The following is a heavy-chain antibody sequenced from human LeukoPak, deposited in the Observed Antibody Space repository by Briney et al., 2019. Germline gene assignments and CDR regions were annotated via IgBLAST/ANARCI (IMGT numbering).Heavy chain of an antibody. CDR1: GGSISSYY. CDR2: IYCSGST. CDR3: AREVSSTWFEWFDP. Sequence: SETLSLTCTVSGGSISSYYWSWIRQPPGKGLEWIGYIYCSGSTNYNPSLKSRVIISMDTSKNQFSLKLSSVTAADTAVYYCAREVSSTWFEWFDPWGQGTLVTVSS. J-gene: IGHJ5*02. D-gene: IGHD6-13*01. V-gene: IGHV4-59*01.